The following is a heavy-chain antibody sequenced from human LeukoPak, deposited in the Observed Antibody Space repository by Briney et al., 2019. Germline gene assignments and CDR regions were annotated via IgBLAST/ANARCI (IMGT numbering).Heavy chain of an antibody. Sequence: GGSLRLSCVASGFTFSSYSMNWVRQAPGKGLEWVSSISSSSNYIYYADSVKGRFTISRDNAKNTVYLQMNSLRAEDTAVYYCARGYYDSSGYYYAEYFQHWGQGTLVTVSS. CDR1: GFTFSSYS. CDR2: ISSSSNYI. J-gene: IGHJ1*01. D-gene: IGHD3-22*01. V-gene: IGHV3-21*06. CDR3: ARGYYDSSGYYYAEYFQH.